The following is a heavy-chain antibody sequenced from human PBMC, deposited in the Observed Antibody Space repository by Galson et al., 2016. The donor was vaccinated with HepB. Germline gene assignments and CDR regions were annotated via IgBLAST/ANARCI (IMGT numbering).Heavy chain of an antibody. CDR3: ARGPFSSDTRCNVGFYYYGMDV. V-gene: IGHV4-31*03. J-gene: IGHJ6*02. D-gene: IGHD6-19*01. Sequence: TLSLTCTVSGGSISSGGYHWSWVRQHPGKGLEWIGYICYSGSTYYNPSLKSRVTMSVDTSKNQFSLNLSAMSAADTAVYYCARGPFSSDTRCNVGFYYYGMDVWGQGTPVSVSS. CDR1: GGSISSGGYH. CDR2: ICYSGST.